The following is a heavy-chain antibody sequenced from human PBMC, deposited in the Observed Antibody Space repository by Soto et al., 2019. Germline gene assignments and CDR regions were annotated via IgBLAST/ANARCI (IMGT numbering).Heavy chain of an antibody. D-gene: IGHD3-3*01. CDR1: GGTVSSYA. CDR2: IIPIFGTA. CDR3: ACSRSTYDFWSGYYAYYGMDV. J-gene: IGHJ6*02. V-gene: IGHV1-69*13. Sequence: GASVKDSCKASGGTVSSYAISWVRKAPGQGLERKGGIIPIFGTANYAQKFQGRVTITADESTSTAYMELSSLRSEDTAVYYCACSRSTYDFWSGYYAYYGMDVWGQGTTVTVSS.